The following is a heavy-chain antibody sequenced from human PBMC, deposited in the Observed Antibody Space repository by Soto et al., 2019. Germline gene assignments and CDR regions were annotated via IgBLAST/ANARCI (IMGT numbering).Heavy chain of an antibody. V-gene: IGHV4-39*01. D-gene: IGHD6-13*01. CDR1: GCSISSSSYY. CDR3: ARTITGYSSS. Sequence: XXTLSLPFTVSGCSISSSSYYWGSIRQPPGKGLEWIGSIYYSGSTYYNPSLKSRVTISVDTSKNQFSLKLSSVTAADTAVYYCARTITGYSSSWGQGTLVTVSS. CDR2: IYYSGST. J-gene: IGHJ4*02.